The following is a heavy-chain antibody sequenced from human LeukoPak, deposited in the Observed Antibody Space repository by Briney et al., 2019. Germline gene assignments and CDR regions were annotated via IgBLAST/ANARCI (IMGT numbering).Heavy chain of an antibody. D-gene: IGHD6-19*01. Sequence: PGGSLRLSCAASGFTFSSYWMSWVRQAPGKGLEWVANIKQDGSEKYYADSVKGRFTISRDNAKNSLYLQMNSLRAEDTAVYYCARVYSSGWYRSYYYYGMDVWGQGTTVTVSS. CDR1: GFTFSSYW. J-gene: IGHJ6*02. CDR3: ARVYSSGWYRSYYYYGMDV. CDR2: IKQDGSEK. V-gene: IGHV3-7*01.